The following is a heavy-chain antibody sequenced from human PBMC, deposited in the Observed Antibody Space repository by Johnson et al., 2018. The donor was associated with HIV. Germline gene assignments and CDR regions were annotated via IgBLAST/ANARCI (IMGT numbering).Heavy chain of an antibody. D-gene: IGHD2-15*01. Sequence: VQLVESGGALVQPGGSLRLSCVASGFTFSNVWMTWVRQAPGKGLEWVGRIKRKSDGETTDYAAPVKGRFTISRDDSKNSLYLQMNSLKTEDTAVYSCATGDCSGGSCHAFDIWGQGTMVTVSS. CDR1: GFTFSNVW. CDR2: IKRKSDGETT. CDR3: ATGDCSGGSCHAFDI. J-gene: IGHJ3*02. V-gene: IGHV3-15*02.